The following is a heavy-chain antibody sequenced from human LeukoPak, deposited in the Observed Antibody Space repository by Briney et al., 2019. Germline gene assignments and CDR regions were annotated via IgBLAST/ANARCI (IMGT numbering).Heavy chain of an antibody. CDR1: GFTFSDYW. Sequence: GGSLRLSCAASGFTFSDYWMHWVRQAPGKGLVWVSRIISDGSSATYADSVKGRFTISRDNAKNSLYLQMNSLRAEDAAVYYCAKLTTSWGQGTLVTVSS. D-gene: IGHD4-11*01. J-gene: IGHJ4*02. CDR2: IISDGSSA. V-gene: IGHV3-74*01. CDR3: AKLTTS.